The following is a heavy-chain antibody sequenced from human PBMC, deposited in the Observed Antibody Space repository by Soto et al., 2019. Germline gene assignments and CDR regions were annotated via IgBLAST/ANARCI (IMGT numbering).Heavy chain of an antibody. J-gene: IGHJ5*02. D-gene: IGHD3-22*01. CDR1: GGTFSSYP. CDR2: IIPIFGTT. Sequence: WASVKVSCKTSGGTFSSYPITWVRQAPGQGLEWMGGIIPIFGTTKYAQKFQGRVTITADKSTRTAYMELSSLRSEDTAMYYCATVGFHYDSSYFDHDNWFDPWGQGTLVTVSS. CDR3: ATVGFHYDSSYFDHDNWFDP. V-gene: IGHV1-69*06.